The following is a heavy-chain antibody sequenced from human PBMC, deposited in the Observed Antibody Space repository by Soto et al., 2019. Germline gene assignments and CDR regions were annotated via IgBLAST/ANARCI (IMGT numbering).Heavy chain of an antibody. CDR3: ARDCGGDCSWSYFDY. CDR1: GDSVASNSAA. V-gene: IGHV6-1*01. D-gene: IGHD2-21*02. J-gene: IGHJ4*02. Sequence: SQTLSLTCAISGDSVASNSAAWDWIRQSPSRVLEWLGRTYYRSKWYNDYAVSVKSRITINPDTSKNQFSLQLNSVTPDDTAVYYCARDCGGDCSWSYFDYWGQGTLVTVSS. CDR2: TYYRSKWYN.